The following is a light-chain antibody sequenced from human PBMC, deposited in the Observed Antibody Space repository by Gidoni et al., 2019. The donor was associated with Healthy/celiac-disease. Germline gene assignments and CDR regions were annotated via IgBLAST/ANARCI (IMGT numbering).Light chain of an antibody. CDR2: EGS. V-gene: IGLV2-23*01. Sequence: QSALTQPASVSGSPGQSITISCTGTSSDVGNYNLVSWYQQHPGQAPKLMIYEGSKRPSGVSNRFSGSKSGNTASLTISGLQAEDEADYYCCSYAGSVVFGGGTKLTVL. CDR3: CSYAGSVV. J-gene: IGLJ2*01. CDR1: SSDVGNYNL.